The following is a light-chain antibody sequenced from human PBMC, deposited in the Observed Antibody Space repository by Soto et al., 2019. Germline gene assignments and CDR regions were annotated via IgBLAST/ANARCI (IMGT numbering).Light chain of an antibody. CDR1: QSVSSN. CDR3: QQYDNSWPWT. J-gene: IGKJ1*01. CDR2: GAS. Sequence: EIVMTQSPATLSVSPGERATLSCRASQSVSSNLAWYQQKPGQAPRLLIYGASTRATGIPARISGSGSGTEFTLTIRSLRSEDFAVYYCQQYDNSWPWTFGQGTKVDIK. V-gene: IGKV3-15*01.